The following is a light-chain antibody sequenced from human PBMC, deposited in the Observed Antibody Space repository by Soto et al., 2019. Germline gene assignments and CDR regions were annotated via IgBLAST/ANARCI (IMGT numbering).Light chain of an antibody. Sequence: DIQMTQSPSSLSASVGDRVTITCRASQSIGTYLYWYQQKPGKAPTVLIFAASTLQSGVPSRFSGSGSGTDFTLTISSLQPEDFATYYCHQSYTTLTWTFGQGTKVEIK. CDR2: AAS. V-gene: IGKV1-39*01. CDR1: QSIGTY. J-gene: IGKJ1*01. CDR3: HQSYTTLTWT.